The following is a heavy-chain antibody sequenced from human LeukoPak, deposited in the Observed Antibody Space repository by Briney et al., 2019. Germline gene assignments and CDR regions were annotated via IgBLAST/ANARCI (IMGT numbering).Heavy chain of an antibody. Sequence: PGGSLRLSCAASGFTFSSYEMNWVRQAPGKGLEWVSYISNSGSTIYYADSVKGRFTISRDNAKNSLYLHMNSLRAEDTAVYYCARDYGGSSPFDYWGQGTLVTVSS. CDR3: ARDYGGSSPFDY. V-gene: IGHV3-48*03. CDR2: ISNSGSTI. CDR1: GFTFSSYE. J-gene: IGHJ4*02. D-gene: IGHD4-23*01.